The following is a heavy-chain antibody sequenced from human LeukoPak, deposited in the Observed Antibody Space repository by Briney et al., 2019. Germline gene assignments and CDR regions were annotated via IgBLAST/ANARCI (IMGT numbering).Heavy chain of an antibody. J-gene: IGHJ5*02. V-gene: IGHV4-4*07. CDR2: IYTSGST. D-gene: IGHD6-6*01. CDR1: GGSISSYY. Sequence: SETLSLTCTVSGGSISSYYWGWIRQPAGKGLEWIGRIYTSGSTNYNPSLKSRVTMSVDTSKNQFSLKLSSVTAADTAVYYCARDRGQLVGYNWFDPWGQGTLVTVSS. CDR3: ARDRGQLVGYNWFDP.